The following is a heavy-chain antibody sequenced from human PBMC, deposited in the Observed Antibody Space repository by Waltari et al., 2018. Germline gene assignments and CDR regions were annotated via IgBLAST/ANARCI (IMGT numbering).Heavy chain of an antibody. J-gene: IGHJ3*02. V-gene: IGHV1-18*01. CDR2: ISADNGNT. CDR3: ARGDSGSPSWDAFDI. D-gene: IGHD1-26*01. Sequence: QVQLVQSGAEVKKPGASVKVSCKASGYTFTSYGISWVRPAPGQGLEWMGWISADNGNTNYEQKLQGRVTMTTDTSTSTAYMELRSLRSDDTAVDYCARGDSGSPSWDAFDIWGQGTMVTVSS. CDR1: GYTFTSYG.